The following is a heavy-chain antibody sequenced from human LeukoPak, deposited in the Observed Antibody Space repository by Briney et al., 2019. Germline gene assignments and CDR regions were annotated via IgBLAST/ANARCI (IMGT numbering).Heavy chain of an antibody. V-gene: IGHV3-30-3*01. CDR2: ISYDGSNK. Sequence: GRSLRLSCAVSGFTFSSYAMHWVRQAPGKGLEWVAVISYDGSNKYYADSVKGRFTISRDNSKNTLYLQMNSLRAEDTAVYYCAREGRGYYDILTGYYTEYYFDYWGQGTLVTVSS. CDR1: GFTFSSYA. CDR3: AREGRGYYDILTGYYTEYYFDY. D-gene: IGHD3-9*01. J-gene: IGHJ4*02.